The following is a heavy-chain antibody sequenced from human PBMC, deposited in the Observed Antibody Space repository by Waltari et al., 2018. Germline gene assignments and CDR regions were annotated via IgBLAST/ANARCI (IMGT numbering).Heavy chain of an antibody. V-gene: IGHV4-31*03. CDR1: GGSISSGGYY. CDR3: AREGFGELLPHY. CDR2: IYYSGST. Sequence: QVQLQESGPGLVKPSQTLSLTCTVSGGSISSGGYYWSWIRQHPGKGLEWIGYIYYSGSTYYTPSLKSRVTISVDTSKNQFSLKLSSVTAADTAVYYSAREGFGELLPHYWGQGTLVTVSS. J-gene: IGHJ4*02. D-gene: IGHD1-26*01.